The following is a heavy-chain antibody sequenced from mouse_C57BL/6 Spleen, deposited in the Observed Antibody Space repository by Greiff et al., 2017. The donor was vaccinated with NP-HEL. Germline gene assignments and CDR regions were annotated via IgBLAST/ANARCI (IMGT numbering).Heavy chain of an antibody. V-gene: IGHV5-4*01. Sequence: EVQRVESGGGLVKPGGSLKLSCAASGFTFSSYAMSWVRQTPEKRLEWVATISDGGSYTYYPANVKGRFTISRDNAKNNLYLQMSHLKSEDTAMDYCAREISYGDARDYWGQGTSVTVSS. CDR3: AREISYGDARDY. CDR1: GFTFSSYA. CDR2: ISDGGSYT. J-gene: IGHJ4*01. D-gene: IGHD1-1*01.